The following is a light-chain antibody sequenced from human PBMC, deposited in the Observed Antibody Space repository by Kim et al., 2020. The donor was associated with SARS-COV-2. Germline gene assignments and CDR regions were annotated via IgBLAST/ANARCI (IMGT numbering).Light chain of an antibody. Sequence: VSPGQTARFTCSGDKLGDKYPSWYQQRPGQSPVLVIYQDTKRPSGIPERFSGSNSGNTATLTISEAQAMDEADYYCQAWDSSTVVFGGGTKLTVL. V-gene: IGLV3-1*01. CDR2: QDT. CDR3: QAWDSSTVV. J-gene: IGLJ3*02. CDR1: KLGDKY.